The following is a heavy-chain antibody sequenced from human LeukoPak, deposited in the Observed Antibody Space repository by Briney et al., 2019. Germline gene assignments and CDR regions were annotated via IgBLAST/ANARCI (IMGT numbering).Heavy chain of an antibody. J-gene: IGHJ3*02. V-gene: IGHV3-23*01. CDR1: GFTFSSYA. CDR2: ISPSGGDT. CDR3: AKFYGSGSSEAFDI. Sequence: GGSLRLSCAASGFTFSSYAMSWVRQAPGKGLEWVSAISPSGGDTYYPDSVKGRFTISRDNSKNTLYLQMNSLRAEDTAVYYCAKFYGSGSSEAFDIWGQGTMVTVSS. D-gene: IGHD3-10*01.